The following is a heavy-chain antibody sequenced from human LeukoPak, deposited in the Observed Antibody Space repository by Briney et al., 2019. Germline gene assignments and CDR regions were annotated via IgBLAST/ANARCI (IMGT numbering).Heavy chain of an antibody. V-gene: IGHV3-21*01. CDR3: ARSEHSSSSFDY. D-gene: IGHD6-6*01. Sequence: GGSLRLSCAASGFTVTSNYMNWVRQAPGKGLEWVSYISSSSTHIYYADSVKGRFTISRDNARNSLYLQMNSLRAEDTAIYYCARSEHSSSSFDYWGQGTLVTVSS. CDR2: ISSSSTHI. CDR1: GFTVTSNY. J-gene: IGHJ4*02.